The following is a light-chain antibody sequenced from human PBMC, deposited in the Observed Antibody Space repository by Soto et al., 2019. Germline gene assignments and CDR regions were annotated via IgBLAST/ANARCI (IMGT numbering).Light chain of an antibody. CDR2: EVS. V-gene: IGLV2-14*01. CDR3: CSYAGSHIWV. Sequence: QSALTQPASVSGSPGQSITISCTGTSSDVGGYNYVSWYQQHPGKAPKLMIYEVSNRPSGVSNRFSGSKSGNTASLTISGLQAEDEADYYCCSYAGSHIWVFGGGTKLPS. CDR1: SSDVGGYNY. J-gene: IGLJ3*02.